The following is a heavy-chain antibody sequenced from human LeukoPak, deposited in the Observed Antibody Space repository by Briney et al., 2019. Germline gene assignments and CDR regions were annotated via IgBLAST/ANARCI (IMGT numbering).Heavy chain of an antibody. D-gene: IGHD5-18*01. V-gene: IGHV4-4*07. CDR1: GGSISSYY. Sequence: SETLSLTCTVSGGSISSYYWSWIRQPAGKGLEWIGRIYTSGSTNYNPSLKSRVTMSVDTSKNQFSLKLSSVTAADTAVYYCARVVSTAMVTPDFDYWGQGTLVTVSS. J-gene: IGHJ4*02. CDR2: IYTSGST. CDR3: ARVVSTAMVTPDFDY.